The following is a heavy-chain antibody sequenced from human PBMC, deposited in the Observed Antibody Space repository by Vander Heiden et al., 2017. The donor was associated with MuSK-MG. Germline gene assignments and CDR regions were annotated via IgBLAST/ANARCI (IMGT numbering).Heavy chain of an antibody. CDR2: IYYSGST. Sequence: QVQLQESGPGLVKPSQTLSLTCTVSGGSISRGGYYWSWIRQHPGKGLEWIGYIYYSGSTYYNPSLKSRVTISVDTSKNQFSLKLSSVTAADTAVYYCARGDCSSTSCYYMDVWGKGTTVTVSS. J-gene: IGHJ6*03. D-gene: IGHD2-2*01. CDR3: ARGDCSSTSCYYMDV. V-gene: IGHV4-31*03. CDR1: GGSISRGGYY.